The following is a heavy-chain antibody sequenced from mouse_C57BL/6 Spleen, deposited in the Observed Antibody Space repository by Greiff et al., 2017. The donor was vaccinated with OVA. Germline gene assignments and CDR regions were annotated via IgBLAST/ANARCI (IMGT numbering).Heavy chain of an antibody. CDR2: IWSGGST. CDR1: GFSLTSYG. J-gene: IGHJ2*01. V-gene: IGHV2-4*01. D-gene: IGHD4-1*01. Sequence: VQLQQSGPGLVQPSQSLSITCTVSGFSLTSYGVHWVRQPPGKGLEWLGVIWSGGSTDDNAAFISRLSISQDNSKSQVFFKMNSLQADDTAIYYCAKEGFAGIDYWGQGTTLTVSS. CDR3: AKEGFAGIDY.